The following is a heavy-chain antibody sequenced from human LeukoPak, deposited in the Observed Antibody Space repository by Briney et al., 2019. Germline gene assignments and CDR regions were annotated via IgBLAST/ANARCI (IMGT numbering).Heavy chain of an antibody. Sequence: ASVKVSCKASGYTFTSYYMHWVRQAPGQGLEWMGIINPSGGSTSYAQKFQGRVTMTRDTSTSTVYMELSSLRSEDTAVYYCARKSWRRETYYYDNDYWGQGTLVTVSS. CDR2: INPSGGST. D-gene: IGHD3-22*01. V-gene: IGHV1-46*01. J-gene: IGHJ4*02. CDR1: GYTFTSYY. CDR3: ARKSWRRETYYYDNDY.